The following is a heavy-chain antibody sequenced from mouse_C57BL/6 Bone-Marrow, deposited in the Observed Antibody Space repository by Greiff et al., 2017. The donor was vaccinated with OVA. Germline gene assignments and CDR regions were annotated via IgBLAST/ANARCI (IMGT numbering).Heavy chain of an antibody. Sequence: EVQLQQSGPELVKPGASVKISCKASGYTFTDYYMNWVKQSHGKSLEWIGDINPNNGGTSYNQKFKGKATLTVDKSSSTAYMELRSLTSEDSAVYYCAREERGYWGQGTTLTVSS. V-gene: IGHV1-26*01. CDR3: AREERGY. J-gene: IGHJ2*01. CDR2: INPNNGGT. CDR1: GYTFTDYY.